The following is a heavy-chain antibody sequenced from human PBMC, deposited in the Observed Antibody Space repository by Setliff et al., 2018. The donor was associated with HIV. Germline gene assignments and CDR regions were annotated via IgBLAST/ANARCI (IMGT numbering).Heavy chain of an antibody. Sequence: ASVKVSCKASGYTFTSYYMHWVRQAPGQGLEWMGIINPSGDSTAYAQQFQGRVTMTRDTSTSTVYMELSSLRSEDTAVYYCARDPAPSSSASYFQHWGQGTPVTVSS. D-gene: IGHD6-6*01. CDR1: GYTFTSYY. CDR2: INPSGDST. V-gene: IGHV1-46*01. J-gene: IGHJ1*01. CDR3: ARDPAPSSSASYFQH.